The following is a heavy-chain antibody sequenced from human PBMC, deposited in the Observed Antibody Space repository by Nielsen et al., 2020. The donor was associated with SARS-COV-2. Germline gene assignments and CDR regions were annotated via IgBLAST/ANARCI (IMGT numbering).Heavy chain of an antibody. CDR3: VREGDGYHSYYYGLDV. V-gene: IGHV3-9*01. Sequence: SLKISCTGSGFIFSAYTMNWVRQAPGKGLEWVSGISWDSGSIGYADSVKGRFTISRDNAKNTLYLQVNSLRAEDTAVYYCVREGDGYHSYYYGLDVWGRGTTVTVSS. D-gene: IGHD5-24*01. CDR2: ISWDSGSI. CDR1: GFIFSAYT. J-gene: IGHJ6*02.